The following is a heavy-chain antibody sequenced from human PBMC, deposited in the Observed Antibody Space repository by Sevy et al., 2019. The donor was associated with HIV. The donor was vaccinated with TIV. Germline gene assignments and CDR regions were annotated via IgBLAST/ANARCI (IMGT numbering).Heavy chain of an antibody. CDR2: IYSVGST. J-gene: IGHJ4*02. CDR3: VRGNNMIWVAPDY. V-gene: IGHV3-53*01. CDR1: GFTVSTNY. Sequence: GGSLRLSCVVSGFTVSTNYMTWVRQAPGKGLEWVSIIYSVGSTYYAESVKGRFTISRDNSKNTLYLQMNSLRAEDTAMYYCVRGNNMIWVAPDYWGPGTLVTVSS. D-gene: IGHD3-22*01.